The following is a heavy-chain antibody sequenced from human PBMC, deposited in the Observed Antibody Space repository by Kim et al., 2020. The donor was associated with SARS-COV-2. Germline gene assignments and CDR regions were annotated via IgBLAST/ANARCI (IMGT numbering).Heavy chain of an antibody. CDR3: ARAPRYDILTGYYPRLDY. CDR1: GGSFSGYY. Sequence: SETLSLTCAVYGGSFSGYYWSWIRQPPGKGLEWIGEINHSGSTNYNPSLKSRVTISVDTSKNQFSLKLSSVTAADTAVYYCARAPRYDILTGYYPRLDYWGQGTLVTVSS. J-gene: IGHJ4*02. D-gene: IGHD3-9*01. CDR2: INHSGST. V-gene: IGHV4-34*01.